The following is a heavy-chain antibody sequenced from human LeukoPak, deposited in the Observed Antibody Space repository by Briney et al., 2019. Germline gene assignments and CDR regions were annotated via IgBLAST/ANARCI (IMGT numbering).Heavy chain of an antibody. D-gene: IGHD6-6*01. CDR3: ARGAARPPGDAFDI. Sequence: ASVKVSCKASGGTFSSYAISWVRQAPGQGLEWMGGIIPIFGTANYAQKFQGRVTITADKSTSTAYMELSSLRSEDTAVYYCARGAARPPGDAFDIWGQGTMVTVSS. CDR2: IIPIFGTA. J-gene: IGHJ3*02. CDR1: GGTFSSYA. V-gene: IGHV1-69*06.